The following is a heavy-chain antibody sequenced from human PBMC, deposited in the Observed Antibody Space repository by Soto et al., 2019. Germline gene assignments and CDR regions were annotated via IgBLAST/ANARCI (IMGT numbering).Heavy chain of an antibody. Sequence: LSLTCTVSGRSMSGYYWSWIRQPAGERLEWIGRIYTSGTTDFNPSLKGRVTMSVDTSKNQFSLKLTSVTAADTALYYCAREDYYDTGYYVVWGQGTQVTVSS. CDR1: GRSMSGYY. J-gene: IGHJ4*02. D-gene: IGHD3-9*01. CDR2: IYTSGTT. CDR3: AREDYYDTGYYVV. V-gene: IGHV4-4*07.